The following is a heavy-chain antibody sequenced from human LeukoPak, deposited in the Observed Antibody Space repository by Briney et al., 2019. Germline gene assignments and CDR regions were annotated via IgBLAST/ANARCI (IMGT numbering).Heavy chain of an antibody. CDR3: AREGAYYDILTGYSPDAFDI. CDR1: GGSFSSGSYY. V-gene: IGHV4-61*01. Sequence: SETLSLTCAVSGGSFSSGSYYWSWIRQPPGKGLEWIGYIYYSGSTNYNPSLKSRVTISVDTSKNQFSLKLSSVTAADTAVYYCAREGAYYDILTGYSPDAFDIWGQGTMVTVSS. CDR2: IYYSGST. J-gene: IGHJ3*02. D-gene: IGHD3-9*01.